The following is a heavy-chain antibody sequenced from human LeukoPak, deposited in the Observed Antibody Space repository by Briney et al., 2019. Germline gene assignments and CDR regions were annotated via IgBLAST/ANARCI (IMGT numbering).Heavy chain of an antibody. V-gene: IGHV4-59*01. Sequence: SETLSLTCAVSGGSISNYYWSWIRQPPGKGLEWIGYIYYSGSSDCNPSLKSRVTISVDTSKNQFSLQLSSVTATDTAMYYCARYGGSNWFDSWGQGTLVTVSS. CDR2: IYYSGSS. J-gene: IGHJ5*01. D-gene: IGHD4-23*01. CDR3: ARYGGSNWFDS. CDR1: GGSISNYY.